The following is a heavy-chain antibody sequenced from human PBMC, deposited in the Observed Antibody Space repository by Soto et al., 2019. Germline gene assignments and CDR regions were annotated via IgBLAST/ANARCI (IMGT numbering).Heavy chain of an antibody. CDR3: ATRGYDFNSFDM. CDR2: ISGSSSTI. CDR1: GFTFSSYS. J-gene: IGHJ3*02. Sequence: VQLVESGGGVVQHGRSLRLSCAASGFTFSSYSMNWVRQAPGKGLEWISYISGSSSTIYYADSVKGRFTISRANAKNSLYLQMNSLRDDDTAVFYCATRGYDFNSFDMWGQGTMVTVAS. V-gene: IGHV3-48*02. D-gene: IGHD5-12*01.